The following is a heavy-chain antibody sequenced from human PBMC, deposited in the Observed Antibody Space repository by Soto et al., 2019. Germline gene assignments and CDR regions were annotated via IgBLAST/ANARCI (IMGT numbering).Heavy chain of an antibody. CDR3: ATDISLRGWVYLVVEY. V-gene: IGHV3-9*01. CDR1: GFTFDVYA. J-gene: IGHJ4*02. Sequence: EVQLVESGGGWGQPGRSLRLSCAASGFTFDVYAMHWVRQAPGKGLEWVSGINYNSGSVGYADSVKVRFTISRDNAKNSLHLQMNSLRAEDTAVYYCATDISLRGWVYLVVEYWGQGTLVTVSP. D-gene: IGHD6-13*01. CDR2: INYNSGSV.